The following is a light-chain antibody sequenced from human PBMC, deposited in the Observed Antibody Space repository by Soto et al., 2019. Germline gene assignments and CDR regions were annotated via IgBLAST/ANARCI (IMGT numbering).Light chain of an antibody. CDR3: SSPYKTFDLGV. Sequence: QSALTQPASVSGSPGQSITISCTGISSDTIKYNFVSWYQHHPGKAPKLMIYEVSNRPSGVSNRFSGSQSGNTASLTISGLQADDEADYYCSSPYKTFDLGVFGGGTKLTVL. CDR1: SSDTIKYNF. V-gene: IGLV2-14*01. J-gene: IGLJ2*01. CDR2: EVS.